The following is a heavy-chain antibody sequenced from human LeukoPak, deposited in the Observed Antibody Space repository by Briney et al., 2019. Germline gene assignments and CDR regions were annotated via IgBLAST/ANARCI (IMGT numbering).Heavy chain of an antibody. CDR1: GGSISSSSYY. J-gene: IGHJ4*02. Sequence: PSETLSFTCTVSGGSISSSSYYWGWIRQPPGKGLGWIGSIYYSGSTYYNPSLKSRVTISVATSKNQFSLKLSSVTAADTAVYYCARQGQQLSFDYWGQGTLVTVSS. D-gene: IGHD6-13*01. CDR2: IYYSGST. CDR3: ARQGQQLSFDY. V-gene: IGHV4-39*01.